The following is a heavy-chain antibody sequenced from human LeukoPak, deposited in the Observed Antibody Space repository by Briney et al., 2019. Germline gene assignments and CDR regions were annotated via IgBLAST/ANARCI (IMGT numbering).Heavy chain of an antibody. D-gene: IGHD2-8*01. CDR1: GFTFSNAW. CDR2: INTGGSTT. Sequence: PGGSLRLSCAASGFTFSNAWMTWVRQAPGKGLEWVSHINTGGSTTYYVDSVRGRFTVSRDNAKNLLFLQMNSLRAEDTAVYYCARDTVNGPFVISLDYWGQGALVTVSS. V-gene: IGHV3-48*04. CDR3: ARDTVNGPFVISLDY. J-gene: IGHJ4*02.